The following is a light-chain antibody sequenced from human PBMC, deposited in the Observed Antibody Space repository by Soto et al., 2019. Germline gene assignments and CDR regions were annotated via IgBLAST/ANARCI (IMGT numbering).Light chain of an antibody. CDR2: AAY. CDR3: QQSYSAPPWT. J-gene: IGKJ1*01. V-gene: IGKV1-39*01. Sequence: DIQMTQSPSSLSASVGDRVTITCRAGQDIRNYLNWYQQKPGKAPNVLIFAAYTLQTGVPSRFSGSGSGTDFTLTISSLQPEDFATYYCQQSYSAPPWTFGQGSKVEIK. CDR1: QDIRNY.